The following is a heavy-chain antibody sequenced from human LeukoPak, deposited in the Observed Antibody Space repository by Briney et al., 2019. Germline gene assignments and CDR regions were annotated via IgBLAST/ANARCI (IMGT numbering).Heavy chain of an antibody. CDR1: GFTFSSYN. D-gene: IGHD3-22*01. J-gene: IGHJ4*02. V-gene: IGHV3-48*02. CDR2: IGSSSSPM. CDR3: ARGTYFYDSSGYYHGWYFDY. Sequence: GGSLRLSCAASGFTFSSYNMNWVRQAPGKGLEWVSYIGSSSSPMYNADSVKGRFTISRDSAKNSLYLQMNSLRDEDTAVYYCARGTYFYDSSGYYHGWYFDYWGQGTLVTVSS.